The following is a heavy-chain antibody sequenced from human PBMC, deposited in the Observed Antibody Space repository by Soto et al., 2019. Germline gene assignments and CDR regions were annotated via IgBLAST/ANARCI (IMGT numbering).Heavy chain of an antibody. J-gene: IGHJ3*02. CDR3: VKAGTMAGTGTTPRSFDI. CDR1: GFMFNAYG. CDR2: ISFDGSNQ. V-gene: IGHV3-30*18. Sequence: GGSLRLSCAASGFMFNAYGMHWVRQAPGNGLEWVAVISFDGSNQYYEESVKGRFTISRDNSKNTLYLQMHSLRAEDTAVYFCVKAGTMAGTGTTPRSFDIWGRGTMVTVS. D-gene: IGHD1-1*01.